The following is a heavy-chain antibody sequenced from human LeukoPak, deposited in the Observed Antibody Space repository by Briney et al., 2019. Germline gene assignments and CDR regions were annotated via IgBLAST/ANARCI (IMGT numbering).Heavy chain of an antibody. D-gene: IGHD3-16*01. CDR3: ARGGFYDSVPDC. CDR1: GFTFSSYS. Sequence: GGSLRLSCAASGFTFSSYSMNWVRQAPGKGLEWVSLITGSSSYIYYADSVKGRFTISGDNAKNSLYLQMNSLRAEDTAVYYCARGGFYDSVPDCWGQGTLVTVSS. CDR2: ITGSSSYI. V-gene: IGHV3-21*01. J-gene: IGHJ4*02.